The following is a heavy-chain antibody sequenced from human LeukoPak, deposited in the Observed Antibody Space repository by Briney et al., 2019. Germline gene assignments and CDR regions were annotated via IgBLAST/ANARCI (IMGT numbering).Heavy chain of an antibody. CDR2: IKQDGSEK. D-gene: IGHD3-10*01. J-gene: IGHJ3*02. CDR3: AGDRPDYMVRGVDDAFDI. V-gene: IGHV3-7*01. Sequence: PGGSLRLSCAASGFTSSSYWMSWVRQAPGKGLEWVANIKQDGSEKYYADSVKGRFTISRDNAKNSLYLQMNSLRAEDTAVYYCAGDRPDYMVRGVDDAFDIWGQGTMVTVSS. CDR1: GFTSSSYW.